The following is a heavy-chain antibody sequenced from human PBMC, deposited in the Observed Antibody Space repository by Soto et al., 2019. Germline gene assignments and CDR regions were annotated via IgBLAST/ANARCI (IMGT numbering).Heavy chain of an antibody. J-gene: IGHJ4*02. V-gene: IGHV1-18*01. CDR1: GYTFTSYG. D-gene: IGHD3-22*01. CDR2: ISAYNGNT. CDR3: ASSKAYYESSGYYPYQFDY. Sequence: QVQLVQSGAEVKKPGASVKVSCKASGYTFTSYGISWVRQAPGQGLEWMGWISAYNGNTNYAQKLQGRVTMTTDTSTSTANMELRSLRSDDTAVYYCASSKAYYESSGYYPYQFDYWGQGTLVTVSS.